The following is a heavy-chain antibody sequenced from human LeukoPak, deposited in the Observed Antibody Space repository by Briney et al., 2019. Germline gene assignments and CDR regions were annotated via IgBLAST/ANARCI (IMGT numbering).Heavy chain of an antibody. Sequence: SETLSLTCAVYGGSFSGYYWSWIRQPPGKGLEWIGEINHSGSTNYNPSLKSRVTISVDTSKNQFSLKLSSVTAADTAVYYCTRLDLQYTWFDPWGQGTLVTVSS. CDR3: TRLDLQYTWFDP. CDR1: GGSFSGYY. CDR2: INHSGST. V-gene: IGHV4-34*01. J-gene: IGHJ5*02.